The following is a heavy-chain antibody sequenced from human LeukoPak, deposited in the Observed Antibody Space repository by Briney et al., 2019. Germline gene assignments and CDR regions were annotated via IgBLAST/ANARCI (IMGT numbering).Heavy chain of an antibody. V-gene: IGHV4-31*03. J-gene: IGHJ4*02. D-gene: IGHD3-10*01. CDR3: ARGGNRFGGFYFDY. Sequence: TSETLSLTCTVSADSLSSGGHYWAWIRQLPGKGLESIGFIHHSGSSRHNPSLKDRVAISVDASRKQFALRLSSVTAADAAIYYCARGGNRFGGFYFDYWGQGIQVIVSS. CDR2: IHHSGSS. CDR1: ADSLSSGGHY.